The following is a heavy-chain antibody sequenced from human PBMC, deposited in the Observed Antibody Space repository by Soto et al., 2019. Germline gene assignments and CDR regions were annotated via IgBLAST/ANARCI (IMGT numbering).Heavy chain of an antibody. CDR2: ISGGGSGT. CDR1: GFTFSNYA. V-gene: IGHV3-23*01. Sequence: PGGSLRLSWAASGFTFSNYAMSWVRQARGKGLEWVSGISGGGSGTYYADSVKGRFTISRDNSKKTLYLQMNSLRAEDTAVYYCANKMTTVTTYYYGMDVWGQGTTVTVS. CDR3: ANKMTTVTTYYYGMDV. D-gene: IGHD4-4*01. J-gene: IGHJ6*02.